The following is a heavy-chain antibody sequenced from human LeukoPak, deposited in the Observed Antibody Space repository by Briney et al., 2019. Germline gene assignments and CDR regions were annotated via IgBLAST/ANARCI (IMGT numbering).Heavy chain of an antibody. V-gene: IGHV4-4*07. Sequence: SETLSLTCTVSGGSISSYYWSWIRQPAGKGLEWIGRIYTSGSTNYNPSLKSRVTMLVDTSKNQFSLKLSSVTAADTAVYYCAREDIVVVPAAISRWFDPWGQGTLVTVSS. CDR2: IYTSGST. CDR1: GGSISSYY. D-gene: IGHD2-2*02. J-gene: IGHJ5*02. CDR3: AREDIVVVPAAISRWFDP.